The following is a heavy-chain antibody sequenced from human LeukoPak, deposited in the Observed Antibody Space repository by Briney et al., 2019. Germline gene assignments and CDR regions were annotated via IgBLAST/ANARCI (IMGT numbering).Heavy chain of an antibody. CDR2: IYYSGST. CDR3: GREWERGSSWSIKGYFDY. Sequence: SETLSLTCTVSGGSINSYYWSWIRQPPGKGLEWIGYIYYSGSTNYNPSLKSRVTISVDTSKNQFSLRLSSVTPEDTAVYYCGREWERGSSWSIKGYFDYWGQGTLVTVSS. J-gene: IGHJ4*02. V-gene: IGHV4-59*12. D-gene: IGHD6-13*01. CDR1: GGSINSYY.